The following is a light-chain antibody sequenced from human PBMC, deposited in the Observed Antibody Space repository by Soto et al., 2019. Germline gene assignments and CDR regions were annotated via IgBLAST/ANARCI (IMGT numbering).Light chain of an antibody. CDR1: QSVSSTY. CDR2: GAS. CDR3: QQYGSSPPFT. J-gene: IGKJ2*01. V-gene: IGKV3-20*01. Sequence: IVLTQSPGTLSLSPGERATLSCRASQSVSSTYIAWYQQNPGQAPRLLIYGASSRATGIPDRFSGSGSGTDFTLTISRLGPEDFAVYFCQQYGSSPPFTFGQGTKVEIK.